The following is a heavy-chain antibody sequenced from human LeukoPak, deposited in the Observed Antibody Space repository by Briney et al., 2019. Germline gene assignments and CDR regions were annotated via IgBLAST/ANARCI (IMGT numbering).Heavy chain of an antibody. V-gene: IGHV4-39*01. CDR3: ARHEWGITNAFDI. CDR1: GGSFSSSDYY. Sequence: PSETLSLTCTVSGGSFSSSDYYWGWIRQPPGKGLEWIWSIYYSGTTYYNPSLKSRVTISVDTSKKQFSLKLRSVTAADTAVYYCARHEWGITNAFDIWGQGTMVTVSS. J-gene: IGHJ3*02. D-gene: IGHD1-14*01. CDR2: IYYSGTT.